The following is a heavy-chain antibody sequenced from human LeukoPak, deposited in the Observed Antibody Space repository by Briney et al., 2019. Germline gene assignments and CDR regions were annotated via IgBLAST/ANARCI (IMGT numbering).Heavy chain of an antibody. Sequence: GGSLLLSCAASGFTFSSYAMSCVRPAPGKGLEWVSAISGSGGSTYYADSVKGRFTISRDNSKNTLYLQMNSLRAEDTAVYYCAKEWELPFDYWGQGTLVTVSS. D-gene: IGHD1-26*01. J-gene: IGHJ4*02. V-gene: IGHV3-23*01. CDR2: ISGSGGST. CDR1: GFTFSSYA. CDR3: AKEWELPFDY.